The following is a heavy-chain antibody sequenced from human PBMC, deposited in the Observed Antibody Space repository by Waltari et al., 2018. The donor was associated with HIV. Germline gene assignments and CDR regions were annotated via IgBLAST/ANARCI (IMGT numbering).Heavy chain of an antibody. CDR1: GFTFRSYA. CDR3: AKGASGWSPGY. V-gene: IGHV3-30*18. D-gene: IGHD6-19*01. CDR2: ISYHGDDK. J-gene: IGHJ4*02. Sequence: QVHLVESGGGVVQPGRSLRPFCAASGFTFRSYAMHWVRQAPGKGLEWVAVISYHGDDKYYADSVKGRFTISRDNSKNTLYLQMNSVRAEDTAVYYCAKGASGWSPGYWGQGTLVTVSS.